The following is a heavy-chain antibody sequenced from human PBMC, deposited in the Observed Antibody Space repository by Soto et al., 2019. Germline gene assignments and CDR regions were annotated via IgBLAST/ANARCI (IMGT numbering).Heavy chain of an antibody. CDR1: GSSISSGDY. Sequence: PSETLSLTCAVSGSSISSGDYWGWLRQPPGKGLEWIGSIYHGVITYYNPPLNSRVTLSIAITNNHVSLILNSVTADHTAVYYCARVGPWVPYYYDSSPYTFENWFDPWGQGTLVTVSS. J-gene: IGHJ5*02. V-gene: IGHV4-38-2*01. CDR2: IYHGVIT. CDR3: ARVGPWVPYYYDSSPYTFENWFDP. D-gene: IGHD3-22*01.